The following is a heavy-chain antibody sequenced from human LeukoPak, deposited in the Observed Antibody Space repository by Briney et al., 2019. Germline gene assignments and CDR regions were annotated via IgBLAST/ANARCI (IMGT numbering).Heavy chain of an antibody. CDR1: GGSISSYY. CDR2: IYYSGST. J-gene: IGHJ6*03. CDR3: ARGLADPSLRYFDWLLSPYYYYYYMDV. D-gene: IGHD3-9*01. Sequence: SETLSLTCTVSGGSISSYYWSWIRQPPGKGLEWIGYIYYSGSTNYNPSLKSRVTISVDTSKNQFSLKLSSVTAADTAVYYCARGLADPSLRYFDWLLSPYYYYYYMDVWGKGTTVTISS. V-gene: IGHV4-59*01.